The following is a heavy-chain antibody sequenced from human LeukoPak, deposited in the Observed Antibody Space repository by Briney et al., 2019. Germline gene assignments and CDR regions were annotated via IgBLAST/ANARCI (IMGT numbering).Heavy chain of an antibody. CDR3: AKDMGTDTAMTSMLDP. CDR2: ISYDGSNK. Sequence: AGGSLRLSCAASGFTFSSYGMHWVRQAPGKGLEWVAVISYDGSNKYYADSVKGRFTISRDNSKNTLYLQMNSLRAEDTAVYYCAKDMGTDTAMTSMLDPWGQGTLVTVSS. V-gene: IGHV3-30*18. CDR1: GFTFSSYG. D-gene: IGHD5-18*01. J-gene: IGHJ5*02.